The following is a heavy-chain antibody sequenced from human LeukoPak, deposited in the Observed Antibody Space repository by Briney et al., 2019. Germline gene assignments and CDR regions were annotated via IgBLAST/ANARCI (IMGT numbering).Heavy chain of an antibody. Sequence: GGSLRLSCAASGFTFSSYGMNWVRQAPGKGLEWISSIHSSSSYIYYADSVEGRFTISRDNAKNSLHLQMNSLGAEDTAVYYCASSGRYAFEYWGQGALVTVSS. CDR3: ASSGRYAFEY. J-gene: IGHJ4*02. V-gene: IGHV3-21*01. CDR2: IHSSSSYI. D-gene: IGHD6-19*01. CDR1: GFTFSSYG.